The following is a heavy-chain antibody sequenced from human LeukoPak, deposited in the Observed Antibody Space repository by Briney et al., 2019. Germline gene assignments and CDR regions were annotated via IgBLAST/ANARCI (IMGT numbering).Heavy chain of an antibody. CDR1: GLTFSSYG. CDR2: ISYDGSKK. J-gene: IGHJ4*02. CDR3: AKDSDVEQQLVLIFDY. Sequence: GRSLRLSCAASGLTFSSYGMHWVRQAPGKGLEWVAVISYDGSKKYYADSVKGRFTISRDNSKNTLYLQMNSLRAEDTAVYYCAKDSDVEQQLVLIFDYWGQGTLVTVSS. D-gene: IGHD6-13*01. V-gene: IGHV3-30*18.